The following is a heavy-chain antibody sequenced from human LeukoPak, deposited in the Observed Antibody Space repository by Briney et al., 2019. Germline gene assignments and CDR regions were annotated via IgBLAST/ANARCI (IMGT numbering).Heavy chain of an antibody. V-gene: IGHV1-2*06. D-gene: IGHD3-3*01. CDR1: GYTFTGYY. J-gene: IGHJ6*02. CDR3: ARDLFGVVIPSYGMDV. CDR2: INPNSGGT. Sequence: ASMKVSCTASGYTFTGYYMHWVRQAPGQGLEWMGRINPNSGGTNYAQKFQGRVTMTRDTSISTAYMELSRLRSDDTAVYYCARDLFGVVIPSYGMDVWGQGTTVTVSS.